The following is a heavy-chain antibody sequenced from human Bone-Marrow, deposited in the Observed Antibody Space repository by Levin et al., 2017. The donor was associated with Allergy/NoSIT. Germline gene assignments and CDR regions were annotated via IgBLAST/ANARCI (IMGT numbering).Heavy chain of an antibody. CDR1: GFTFASYA. D-gene: IGHD6-6*01. J-gene: IGHJ3*02. CDR3: AKSGTCSSSSGAFDI. V-gene: IGHV3-9*01. CDR2: ISWNTGNI. Sequence: GGSLRLSCSASGFTFASYAMHWVRQAPGRGLEWVSSISWNTGNIDYADSVKGRFTISRDNAKNSLYLQLNSLRAEDTALYYCAKSGTCSSSSGAFDIWGQGTMVSVSS.